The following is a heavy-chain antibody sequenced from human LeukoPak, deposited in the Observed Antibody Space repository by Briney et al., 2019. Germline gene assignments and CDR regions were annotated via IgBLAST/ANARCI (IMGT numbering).Heavy chain of an antibody. V-gene: IGHV4-4*09. CDR1: GGSISSYY. Sequence: SETLSLTCTVSGGSISSYYWSWIRQPPGKGLEWIGYIYHSGSTYYNPSLKSRVTISVDRSKNQFSLKLSSVTAADTAVYYCARSNWNDGMDVWGQGTTVTVSS. CDR2: IYHSGST. J-gene: IGHJ6*02. CDR3: ARSNWNDGMDV. D-gene: IGHD1-1*01.